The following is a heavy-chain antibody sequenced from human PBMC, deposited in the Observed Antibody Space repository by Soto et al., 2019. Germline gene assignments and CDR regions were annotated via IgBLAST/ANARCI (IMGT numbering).Heavy chain of an antibody. CDR3: AKDEEYSFGPFDY. D-gene: IGHD5-18*01. Sequence: PGGSMSHSCAASEFTISSYGMHWVRQAPGKGLEWVAVISYDGSNKYYADSVKGRFTISRDNSKNTLYLQMNSLRAEDTAVYYCAKDEEYSFGPFDYWGQGTLVTVSS. CDR2: ISYDGSNK. CDR1: EFTISSYG. J-gene: IGHJ4*02. V-gene: IGHV3-30*18.